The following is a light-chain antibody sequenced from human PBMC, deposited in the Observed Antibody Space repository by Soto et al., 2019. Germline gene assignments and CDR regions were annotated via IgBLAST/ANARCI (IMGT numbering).Light chain of an antibody. CDR2: EDN. CDR1: SSDVGSYNL. V-gene: IGLV2-23*01. Sequence: QSVLTQPASVSGSPGQSITISCTGTSSDVGSYNLVSWYQQHQGKAPKLMIYEDNKRPSGVSNRFSVSKSGYTASLTISGLQAEDEADYCCCSYARTSTYVFGSGTKVTVL. CDR3: CSYARTSTYV. J-gene: IGLJ1*01.